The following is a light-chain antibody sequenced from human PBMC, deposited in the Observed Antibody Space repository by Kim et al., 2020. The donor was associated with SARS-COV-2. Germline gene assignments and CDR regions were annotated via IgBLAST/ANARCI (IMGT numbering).Light chain of an antibody. Sequence: SLLTGERATPSCRASQSVNNYLAWYQQKPGQAPRLLIYEVSTRATGIPDRFSGSGSGTDFTLTISSLEPEDFAVYYCQQRTNWPTFGQGTKLEI. CDR1: QSVNNY. J-gene: IGKJ2*01. CDR3: QQRTNWPT. V-gene: IGKV3-11*01. CDR2: EVS.